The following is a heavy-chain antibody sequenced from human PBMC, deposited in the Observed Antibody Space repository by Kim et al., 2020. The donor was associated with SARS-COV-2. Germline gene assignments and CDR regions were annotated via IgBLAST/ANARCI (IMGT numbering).Heavy chain of an antibody. CDR2: IYPNDSSI. V-gene: IGHV5-51*01. CDR1: GYNFTNYW. CDR3: ARIQSGIFQGRRDAFDI. Sequence: GESLKISCKGSGYNFTNYWIGWVRQMPGKHLEWMGIIYPNDSSIRNSPSFQGQVTISADKSISTAYLQWSSLKASDTAVYYCARIQSGIFQGRRDAFDIWGQGTVVTVSS. J-gene: IGHJ3*02. D-gene: IGHD1-20*01.